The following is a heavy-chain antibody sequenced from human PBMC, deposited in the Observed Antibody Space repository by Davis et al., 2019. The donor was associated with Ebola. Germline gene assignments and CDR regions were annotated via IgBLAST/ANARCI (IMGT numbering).Heavy chain of an antibody. J-gene: IGHJ4*02. CDR1: GYTFAGYC. CDR2: INPYSGGT. V-gene: IGHV1-2*02. Sequence: ASVKVSCKASGYTFAGYCIHWVRQAPGQGLEWMGWINPYSGGTVYAQKFQGRVTMTSDTSITTAYMELNSLDSYDTAVYYFARDLGYHANYLAAYRAQGTLVTVSS. CDR3: ARDLGYHANYLAAY. D-gene: IGHD4/OR15-4a*01.